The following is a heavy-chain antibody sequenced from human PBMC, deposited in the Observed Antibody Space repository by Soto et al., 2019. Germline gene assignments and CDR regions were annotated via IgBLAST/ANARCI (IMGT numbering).Heavy chain of an antibody. V-gene: IGHV3-23*01. D-gene: IGHD3-10*01. CDR3: AKDRHYYGSGSYFDY. Sequence: EVQLLESGGGLVQPGGSLRLSCAASGFTFSSYAMSWVRQAPGKGLEWVSAISGSGGSAYYADSVKGRFTISRDNSKNTLYLQMNSLRAEDTAVYYCAKDRHYYGSGSYFDYWGQGTLVTVSS. J-gene: IGHJ4*02. CDR1: GFTFSSYA. CDR2: ISGSGGSA.